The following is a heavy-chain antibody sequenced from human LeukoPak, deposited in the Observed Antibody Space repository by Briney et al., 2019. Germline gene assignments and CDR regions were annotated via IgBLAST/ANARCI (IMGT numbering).Heavy chain of an antibody. V-gene: IGHV4-31*03. CDR2: IYYSGST. J-gene: IGHJ4*02. Sequence: SETLSLTCNVSGGSISSGGSYWSWIRQHPGKGLEWIGYIYYSGSTYYNPSLKSRATISVDTSKNQFSLKLSSVTAADTAVYYCARAGSSWYFFDSWGQGTLVTVSS. CDR1: GGSISSGGSY. CDR3: ARAGSSWYFFDS. D-gene: IGHD6-13*01.